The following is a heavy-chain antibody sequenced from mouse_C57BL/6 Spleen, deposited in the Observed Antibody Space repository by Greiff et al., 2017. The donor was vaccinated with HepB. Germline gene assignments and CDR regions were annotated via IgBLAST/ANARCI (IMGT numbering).Heavy chain of an antibody. CDR3: TSPLYGSDY. CDR2: IDPETGGT. V-gene: IGHV1-15*01. D-gene: IGHD1-1*01. J-gene: IGHJ2*01. Sequence: QVQLQQSGAELVRPGASVTLSCKASGYTFTDYEMHWVKQTPVHGLEWIGAIDPETGGTAYNQKFKGKAILTADKSSSTAYMELRSLTSEDSAVYYCTSPLYGSDYWGQGTTLTVSS. CDR1: GYTFTDYE.